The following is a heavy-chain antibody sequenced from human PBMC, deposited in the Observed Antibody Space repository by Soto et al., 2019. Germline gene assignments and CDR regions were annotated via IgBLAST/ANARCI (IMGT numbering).Heavy chain of an antibody. J-gene: IGHJ3*02. CDR1: GFTFSSYG. V-gene: IGHV3-30*18. Sequence: QVQLVESGGGVVQPGRSLRLSCAASGFTFSSYGMHWVRQAPGKGLEWVAVISYDGSNKYYADSVKGRFTISRDNSKNTLYLQMNSLRAEDTAVYYCAKDYRAVTLEAFDIWGQGTMVTVSS. CDR3: AKDYRAVTLEAFDI. CDR2: ISYDGSNK. D-gene: IGHD4-17*01.